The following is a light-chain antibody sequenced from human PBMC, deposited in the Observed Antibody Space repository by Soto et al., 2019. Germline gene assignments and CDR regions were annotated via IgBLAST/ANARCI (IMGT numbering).Light chain of an antibody. CDR3: AAWDDTLSGLV. CDR1: NSNIGSNY. Sequence: QLVLTQPPSASGTPGQTVTISCSGRNSNIGSNYVYWYQQLPGTAPRLLMYRADQRPSGVPDRFSGSKSGTSASLAISGLRSEDEADYYCAAWDDTLSGLVFGAGTKLTVL. CDR2: RAD. V-gene: IGLV1-47*01. J-gene: IGLJ2*01.